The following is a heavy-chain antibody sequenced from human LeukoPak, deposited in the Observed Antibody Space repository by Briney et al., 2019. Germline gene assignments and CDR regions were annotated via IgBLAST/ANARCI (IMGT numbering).Heavy chain of an antibody. V-gene: IGHV3-20*04. J-gene: IGHJ4*02. CDR3: ARCLPPDPDRLLPDY. Sequence: PGGSLRLSCAVSGFTLDDYGMSWVRQAPGKGLEWVSGINWNGGSTGYADSVKGRFTISRDNAKNSLYLQMNSLRAEDTALYYCARCLPPDPDRLLPDYWGQGTLVTVSS. D-gene: IGHD1-14*01. CDR2: INWNGGST. CDR1: GFTLDDYG.